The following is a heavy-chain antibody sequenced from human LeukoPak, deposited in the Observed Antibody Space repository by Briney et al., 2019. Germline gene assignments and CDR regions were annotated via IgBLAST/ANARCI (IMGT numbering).Heavy chain of an antibody. D-gene: IGHD3-10*01. CDR3: ARRGGSGRSFDY. V-gene: IGHV4-39*01. J-gene: IGHJ4*02. Sequence: SETLSLTCTVSGGSISSSSYYCGWIRQPPGKGLEWIGNIYNSGSTYYNPSLKSRVTISVDTSKNQFSLRLSSVTAADTAVYYCARRGGSGRSFDYWGQGTLVTVSS. CDR2: IYNSGST. CDR1: GGSISSSSYY.